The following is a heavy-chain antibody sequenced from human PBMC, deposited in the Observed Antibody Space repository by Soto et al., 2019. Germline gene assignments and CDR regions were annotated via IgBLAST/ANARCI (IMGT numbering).Heavy chain of an antibody. CDR1: GFDFKTYG. V-gene: IGHV3-33*01. D-gene: IGHD1-20*01. J-gene: IGHJ4*02. Sequence: QGQLVESGGGVVQPGRSLRLSCVAPGFDFKTYGMHWVRQAPGKGLEWVAVIGFDGTNIHYSDSVRGRFSISRDNSENTVSLQMNSLGVEDTALYYCVRTACVINNCSYRGVRWGQGTLVTV. CDR2: IGFDGTNI. CDR3: VRTACVINNCSYRGVR.